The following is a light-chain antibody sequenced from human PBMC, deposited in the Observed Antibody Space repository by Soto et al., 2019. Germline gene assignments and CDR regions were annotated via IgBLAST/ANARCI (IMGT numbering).Light chain of an antibody. V-gene: IGLV2-14*01. CDR3: CSYTTSNTRQIV. CDR2: DVS. Sequence: QSALTQPASVSGSPGQSITISCTGTSSDVGGYNYVSWYQQHPGKAHKFMIYDVSNRPSGVSNRFSGSKSGNTASLTISWFQAEDEADYYCCSYTTSNTRQIVFGTGTKVTV. J-gene: IGLJ1*01. CDR1: SSDVGGYNY.